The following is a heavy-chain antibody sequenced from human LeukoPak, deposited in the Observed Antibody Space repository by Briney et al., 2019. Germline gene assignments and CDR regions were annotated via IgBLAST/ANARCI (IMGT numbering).Heavy chain of an antibody. J-gene: IGHJ6*02. CDR1: GYSITGGHY. V-gene: IGHV4-38-2*02. CDR3: ARRRDLNGDYGMDF. CDR2: IYHSGIT. D-gene: IGHD4-17*01. Sequence: KTSETLSLTCTVSGYSITGGHYWGWIRQPPGKGLEWIASIYHSGITHYNTSLKSRLTISVDTSKNQFSLNLNSVTAADTAVYYCARRRDLNGDYGMDFWGQGTTVTVSS.